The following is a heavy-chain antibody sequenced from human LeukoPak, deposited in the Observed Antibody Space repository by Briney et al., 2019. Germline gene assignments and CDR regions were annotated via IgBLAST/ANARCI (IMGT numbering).Heavy chain of an antibody. CDR3: ARVGGSRTRNWFDP. CDR1: GGSFSGYY. V-gene: IGHV4-34*01. J-gene: IGHJ5*02. Sequence: SETLSLTSAVYGGSFSGYYWSWIRQPPGKGLEWIGEINHSGSTNYNPSLKSRVTISVDTSKNQFSLKLSSVTAADTAVYYCARVGGSRTRNWFDPWGQGTLVTVSS. D-gene: IGHD1-26*01. CDR2: INHSGST.